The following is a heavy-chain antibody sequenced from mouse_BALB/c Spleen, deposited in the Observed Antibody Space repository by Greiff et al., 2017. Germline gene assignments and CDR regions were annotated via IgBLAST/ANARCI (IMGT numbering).Heavy chain of an antibody. CDR1: GFNFKDYY. CDR3: NKGREAMDY. Sequence: EVQRVESGAELVRSGASVKLSCTASGFNFKDYYMHWVKQRPEQGLEWIGWIDPENGDTEYAPKFQGKATMTADTSSNTAYLQLSSLTSEATAVYYGNKGREAMDYWGQGTSVTVSS. D-gene: IGHD3-3*01. V-gene: IGHV14-4*02. J-gene: IGHJ4*01. CDR2: IDPENGDT.